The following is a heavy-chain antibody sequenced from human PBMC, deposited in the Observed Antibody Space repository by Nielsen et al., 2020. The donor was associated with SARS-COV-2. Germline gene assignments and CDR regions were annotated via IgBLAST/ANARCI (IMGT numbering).Heavy chain of an antibody. Sequence: ASVKVSCKASGGTFTSYGISWVRQAPGQGLEWMGWISAYNGNTNYAQKLQGRVTMTTDTSTSTAYMELRSLRSDDTAVYYCARAGASYGSLLFDYWGQGTLVTVSS. V-gene: IGHV1-18*01. J-gene: IGHJ4*02. D-gene: IGHD5-18*01. CDR2: ISAYNGNT. CDR1: GGTFTSYG. CDR3: ARAGASYGSLLFDY.